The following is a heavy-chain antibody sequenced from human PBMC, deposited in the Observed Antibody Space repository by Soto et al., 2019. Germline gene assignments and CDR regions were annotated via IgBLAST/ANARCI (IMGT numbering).Heavy chain of an antibody. CDR3: ARGYSLTNFDY. CDR1: GFTFSSYG. Sequence: GGSLRLSCAASGFTFSSYGMHWVRQAPGKGLEWVAVIWYDGSNKYYADSVKGRFTISRDNSKNTLYLQMNSLRAEDTAVYYCARGYSLTNFDYWGQGTLVTVSS. J-gene: IGHJ4*02. V-gene: IGHV3-33*01. CDR2: IWYDGSNK. D-gene: IGHD5-18*01.